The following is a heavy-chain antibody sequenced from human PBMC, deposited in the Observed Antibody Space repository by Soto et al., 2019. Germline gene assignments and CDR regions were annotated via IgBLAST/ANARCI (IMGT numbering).Heavy chain of an antibody. D-gene: IGHD1-26*01. CDR2: IYYSGST. V-gene: IGHV4-39*01. J-gene: IGHJ4*02. CDR3: ARHKRNAPGWDLWYYFDY. Sequence: SETLSLTCTVSGGSISSSSYYWGWIRQPPGKGLEWIGSIYYSGSTYYNPSLKSRVTISVDTSKNQFSLKLSSVTAADTAVYYCARHKRNAPGWDLWYYFDYWGQGTLVTVSS. CDR1: GGSISSSSYY.